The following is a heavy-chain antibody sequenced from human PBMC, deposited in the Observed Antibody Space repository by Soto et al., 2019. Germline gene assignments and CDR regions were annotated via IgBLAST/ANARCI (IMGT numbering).Heavy chain of an antibody. CDR1: GGSISSYY. V-gene: IGHV4-59*01. J-gene: IGHJ4*02. Sequence: SETLSLTCTVSGGSISSYYWSWIRQPPGKGLEWIGYIYYSGSTNYNPSLKSRVTISVDTSKNQFSLKLSSVTAADTAVYYCARVGDGYNKFFDYWGQGTLVTVSS. CDR3: ARVGDGYNKFFDY. CDR2: IYYSGST. D-gene: IGHD5-12*01.